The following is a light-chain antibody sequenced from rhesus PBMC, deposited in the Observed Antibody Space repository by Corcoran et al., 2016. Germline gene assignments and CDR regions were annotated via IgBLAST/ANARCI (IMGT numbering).Light chain of an antibody. V-gene: IGKV1-21*01. CDR2: KAS. CDR1: QGIAGG. Sequence: DIQMTQSPSSLSASVGDRITIKCRASQGIAGGLAGYQQKPGKAPKFLVYKASSLQSGVPSRVSGGGSGTAFTLTITSLQPADFATYYCQQYNSVPRTFIHGTRVEVK. J-gene: IGKJ1*01. CDR3: QQYNSVPRT.